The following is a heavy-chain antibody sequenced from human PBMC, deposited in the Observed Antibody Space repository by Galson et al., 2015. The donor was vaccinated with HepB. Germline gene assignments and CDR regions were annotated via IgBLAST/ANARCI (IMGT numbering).Heavy chain of an antibody. Sequence: SETLSLTCTVSGGSISSYYWSWIRQPAGKGLEWIGRIYTSGSTNYNPSLKSRVTMSVDTSKNQFSLKLSSVTAADTAVYYCAREVAARPDPSYGMDVWGQGTTVTVSS. D-gene: IGHD6-6*01. J-gene: IGHJ6*02. V-gene: IGHV4-4*07. CDR1: GGSISSYY. CDR2: IYTSGST. CDR3: AREVAARPDPSYGMDV.